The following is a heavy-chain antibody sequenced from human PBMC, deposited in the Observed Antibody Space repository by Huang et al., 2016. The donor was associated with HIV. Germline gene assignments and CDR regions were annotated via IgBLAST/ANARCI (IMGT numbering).Heavy chain of an antibody. CDR1: GYRFRSNW. V-gene: IGHV5-51*01. J-gene: IGHJ6*02. D-gene: IGHD3-10*01. CDR3: ARLIGSPSFYYGLDV. Sequence: EVQPVQSGAEVKKPGESLKISCKGSGYRFRSNWIGWVRQMPGKGLEWRGSIYPGDSDTRYSPSFQGQVTISAAKSINTAYLQWSSLKASDTAMYYCARLIGSPSFYYGLDVWGQGTTVTVSS. CDR2: IYPGDSDT.